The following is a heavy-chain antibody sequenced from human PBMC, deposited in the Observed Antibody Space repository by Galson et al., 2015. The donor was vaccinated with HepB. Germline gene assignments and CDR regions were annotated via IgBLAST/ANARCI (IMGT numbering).Heavy chain of an antibody. J-gene: IGHJ2*01. Sequence: SLRLSCAASGFTFTTYSMNWVRQAPGKGPEWVSSLSPSSSYIYYADSVKGRFTISRDNARNSLFLQMSGLRTEDTAVYYCARDLCQGDNRSGYRAWYFDLWGRGTLVTVSS. V-gene: IGHV3-21*01. CDR2: LSPSSSYI. CDR3: ARDLCQGDNRSGYRAWYFDL. D-gene: IGHD6-19*01. CDR1: GFTFTTYS.